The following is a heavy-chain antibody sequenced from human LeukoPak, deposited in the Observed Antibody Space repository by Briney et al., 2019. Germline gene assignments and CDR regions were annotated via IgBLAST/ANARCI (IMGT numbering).Heavy chain of an antibody. D-gene: IGHD6-13*01. CDR2: MNPNSGNT. CDR3: ARRSSSWYPPVGYYYYMDV. J-gene: IGHJ6*03. V-gene: IGHV1-8*03. CDR1: GYTFTSYD. Sequence: ASVKVSCKASGYTFTSYDINWVRQATGQGLEWMGWMNPNSGNTGYAQKFQGRATITRNTSISTAYMELSSLRSEDTAMYYCARRSSSWYPPVGYYYYMDVWGKGTTVTVS.